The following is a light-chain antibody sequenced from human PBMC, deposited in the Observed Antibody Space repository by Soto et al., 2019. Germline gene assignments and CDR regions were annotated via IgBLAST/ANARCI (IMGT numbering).Light chain of an antibody. CDR1: SSDVGGYNY. V-gene: IGLV2-14*01. Sequence: QSALTQPASVSGSPGQSITISCTGTSSDVGGYNYVSWYQQHPGKAPKLMIYDVSNRPSGVSNRFSGSKSGNTASLTISGLQAEDEADYYSSSYTSSSTLEVFGTGTQLTVL. CDR3: SSYTSSSTLEV. CDR2: DVS. J-gene: IGLJ1*01.